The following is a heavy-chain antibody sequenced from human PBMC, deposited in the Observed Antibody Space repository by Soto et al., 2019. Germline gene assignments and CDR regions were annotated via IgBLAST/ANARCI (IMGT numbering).Heavy chain of an antibody. J-gene: IGHJ6*02. Sequence: PXESLSVPCTVSGGSLGSYYWSWIRQPPGKGLDWIGYVFYTGRANYNASLKSRVSISLDTSNYQFSLKLSSVTAADTAVYYCARDGDGRMTKKPYYYNGMDVWGPGTTVTVSS. CDR1: GGSLGSYY. CDR3: ARDGDGRMTKKPYYYNGMDV. V-gene: IGHV4-59*01. D-gene: IGHD2-21*02. CDR2: VFYTGRA.